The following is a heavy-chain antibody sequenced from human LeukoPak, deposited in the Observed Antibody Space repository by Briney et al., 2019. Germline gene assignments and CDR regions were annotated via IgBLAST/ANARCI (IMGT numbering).Heavy chain of an antibody. CDR1: VFTFSTYA. Sequence: GGSLRLSCAASVFTFSTYAMSWVRQAPGKGLGWVSTISGSGANTYYADSVRGRFTISRDNSKNTLYLHMNSLRGGDPGGNYCAKERAGYTNPYYFDYWGQGTLVTVSS. D-gene: IGHD3-16*02. V-gene: IGHV3-23*01. CDR2: ISGSGANT. CDR3: AKERAGYTNPYYFDY. J-gene: IGHJ4*02.